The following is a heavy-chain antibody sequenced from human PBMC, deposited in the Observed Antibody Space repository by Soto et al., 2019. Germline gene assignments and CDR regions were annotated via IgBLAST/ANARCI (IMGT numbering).Heavy chain of an antibody. V-gene: IGHV4-59*01. D-gene: IGHD2-21*02. CDR3: ARGGCDGGKCYPYNFDF. J-gene: IGHJ4*02. Sequence: QVQLQESGPGLVKPSETLSLTCSVSGGSISSYYWTWVRQSPGQRLEWIGYIFYTGTTNYNPTLQSRVTLSVDTSNNRFSLKMTSLTAADTAVYYCARGGCDGGKCYPYNFDFWGQGTLVTVSS. CDR2: IFYTGTT. CDR1: GGSISSYY.